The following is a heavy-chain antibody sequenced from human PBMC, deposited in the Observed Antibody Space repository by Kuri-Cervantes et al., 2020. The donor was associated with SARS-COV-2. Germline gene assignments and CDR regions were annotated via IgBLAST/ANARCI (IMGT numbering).Heavy chain of an antibody. CDR2: MNPNSGDT. V-gene: IGHV1-8*01. CDR1: GYTFTSYD. D-gene: IGHD6-6*01. Sequence: ASVKVSCKASGYTFTSYDINWVRQATGQGLEWMGWMNPNSGDTGYAQKFQGRVTMTRNTSISTAYMELSSLRSEDTAVYYCARGRTLIAARKVAFEDWGQGTLVTVSS. CDR3: ARGRTLIAARKVAFED. J-gene: IGHJ4*02.